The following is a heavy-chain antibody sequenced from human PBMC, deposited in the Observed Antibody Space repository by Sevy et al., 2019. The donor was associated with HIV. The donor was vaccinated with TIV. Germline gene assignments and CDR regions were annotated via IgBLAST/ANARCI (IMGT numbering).Heavy chain of an antibody. CDR3: ARLATSETGTTSLDYYYGMDV. CDR2: IYYSGST. J-gene: IGHJ6*02. V-gene: IGHV4-39*01. CDR1: GGSISSSSYY. Sequence: SETLSLTCTVSGGSISSSSYYWGWIRQPPGKGLEWIGSIYYSGSTYYHPSLKSRVTISVDTSKNQFSLKLSSVTAADTAVYYCARLATSETGTTSLDYYYGMDVWGQGTTVTVSS. D-gene: IGHD1-7*01.